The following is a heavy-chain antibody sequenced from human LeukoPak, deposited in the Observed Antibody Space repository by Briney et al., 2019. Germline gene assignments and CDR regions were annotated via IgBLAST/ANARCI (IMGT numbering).Heavy chain of an antibody. V-gene: IGHV3-23*01. Sequence: GGSLRLSCAASGFTVSSNYMSWVRQAPGKGLEWVSAISGSGGSTYYADSVKGRFTISRDNSKNTLYLQMNSLRAEDTAVYYCAKNGVPALFDYWGQGTLVTVSS. CDR1: GFTVSSNY. D-gene: IGHD2-2*01. CDR3: AKNGVPALFDY. J-gene: IGHJ4*02. CDR2: ISGSGGST.